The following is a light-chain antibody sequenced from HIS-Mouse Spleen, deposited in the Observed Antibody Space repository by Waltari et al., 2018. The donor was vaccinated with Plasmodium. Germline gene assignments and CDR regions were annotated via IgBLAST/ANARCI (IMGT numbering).Light chain of an antibody. CDR2: AAS. V-gene: IGKV1-6*01. CDR1: QGIRND. CDR3: LQDYNYPYT. J-gene: IGKJ2*01. Sequence: AIQMTQSPSSLSAHVGDRVTITCRASQGIRNDLGWYQQKPGKAPKLLISAASSLQSGVPSRFSGSGSGTDFTLTISSLQPEDFATYYCLQDYNYPYTFGQGTKLEIK.